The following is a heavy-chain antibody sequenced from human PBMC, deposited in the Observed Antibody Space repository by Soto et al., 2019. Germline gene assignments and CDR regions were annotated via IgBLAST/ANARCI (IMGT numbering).Heavy chain of an antibody. J-gene: IGHJ6*02. D-gene: IGHD6-19*01. CDR1: GGSFSGYY. CDR3: ARVPIIAVAGTWYYYYGMDV. Sequence: SETLSLTCAVYGGSFSGYYWGWIRQPPGKGLEWIGEINHSGSTNYNPSLKGRVTISVDTSKNQFSLKLSSVTAADTAVYYCARVPIIAVAGTWYYYYGMDVWGQGTTVPVSS. V-gene: IGHV4-34*01. CDR2: INHSGST.